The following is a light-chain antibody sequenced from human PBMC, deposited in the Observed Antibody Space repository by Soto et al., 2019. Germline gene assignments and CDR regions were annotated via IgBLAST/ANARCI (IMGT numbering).Light chain of an antibody. J-gene: IGKJ5*01. CDR1: QDISNY. CDR2: DSS. CDR3: QHSYGIPLS. Sequence: ITHAPPFLSGSIYDTFTVTFQASQDISNYLNWYQQKPGKAHKLLIYDSSSLQSGVPSRFSGSGSGTDFTLTISRLQPEDFTTFYCQHSYGIPLSLGQGTRLEIK. V-gene: IGKV1-39*01.